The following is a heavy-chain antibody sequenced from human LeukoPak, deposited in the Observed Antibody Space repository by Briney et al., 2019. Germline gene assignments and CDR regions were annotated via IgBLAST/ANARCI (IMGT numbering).Heavy chain of an antibody. J-gene: IGHJ5*02. V-gene: IGHV3-66*01. Sequence: GGSLRLSCAASGFTVSSNYMSWVRQAPGKGLEWVSVIYSGGNTYYADSVKGRFTISRDNSKNTLYLQMDGLRAEDTAVYYCARESTDYGGNAGWFDPWVQGTLVTVSS. CDR3: ARESTDYGGNAGWFDP. CDR2: IYSGGNT. D-gene: IGHD4-23*01. CDR1: GFTVSSNY.